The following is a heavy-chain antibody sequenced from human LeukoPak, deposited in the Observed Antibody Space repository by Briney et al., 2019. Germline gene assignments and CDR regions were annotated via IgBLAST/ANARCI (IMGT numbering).Heavy chain of an antibody. V-gene: IGHV3-48*01. D-gene: IGHD3-3*01. J-gene: IGHJ2*01. CDR2: ISSSSSTI. CDR3: AKGLEFEMLTNWYFDL. Sequence: GGSLRLSCAASGFTFSSYSMNWVRQAPGKGLEWVSYISSSSSTIYYADSVKGRFTISRDNAKNSLYLQMNSLSAEDTAIYYCAKGLEFEMLTNWYFDLWGRGTLVTVSS. CDR1: GFTFSSYS.